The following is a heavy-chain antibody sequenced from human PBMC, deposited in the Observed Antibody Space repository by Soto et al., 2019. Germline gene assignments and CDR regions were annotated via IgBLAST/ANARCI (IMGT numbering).Heavy chain of an antibody. D-gene: IGHD6-19*01. CDR2: ISAYNGNT. CDR1: GYTFTSYG. V-gene: IGHV1-18*01. CDR3: ARDRGAVAGAGDFDY. Sequence: ASVKVSCKASGYTFTSYGISWVRQAPGQGLEWMGWISAYNGNTNYAQKLRGRVTMTTDTSTSTAYMELRSLRSDDTAVYYCARDRGAVAGAGDFDYWGQGTLVTVSS. J-gene: IGHJ4*02.